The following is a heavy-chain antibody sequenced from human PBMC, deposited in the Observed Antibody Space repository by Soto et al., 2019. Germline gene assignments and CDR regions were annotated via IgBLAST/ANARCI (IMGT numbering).Heavy chain of an antibody. CDR2: IIPIFGTA. Sequence: QMQLVQSGAEVKKPGSSVKVSCKASGGTFSSYAISWVRQAPGQGLEWMGGIIPIFGTANYAQKFQGRVTITADESTSTAYMELSSLRSEDTAVYYCARTYVGNSLGYYYGMDVWGQGTTVTVSS. V-gene: IGHV1-69*01. D-gene: IGHD3-16*01. J-gene: IGHJ6*02. CDR1: GGTFSSYA. CDR3: ARTYVGNSLGYYYGMDV.